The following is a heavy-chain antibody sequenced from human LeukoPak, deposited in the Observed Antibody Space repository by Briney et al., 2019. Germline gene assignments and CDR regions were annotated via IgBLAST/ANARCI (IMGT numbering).Heavy chain of an antibody. Sequence: SETLSLTCTVSGGSISSYDWSWIRQPAGKGLEWIGRIYTSGSTNYNPSLKSRVTISLDKSKNQFSLKLSSVTAADTAVYYCASERLAAAGMPFDSWGQGTLVTVSS. V-gene: IGHV4-4*07. D-gene: IGHD6-13*01. CDR1: GGSISSYD. J-gene: IGHJ4*02. CDR2: IYTSGST. CDR3: ASERLAAAGMPFDS.